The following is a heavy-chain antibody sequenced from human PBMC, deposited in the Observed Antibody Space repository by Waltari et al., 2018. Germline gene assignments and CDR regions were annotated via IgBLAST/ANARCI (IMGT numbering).Heavy chain of an antibody. Sequence: QLQLQESGPGLVKPSETLSLTCTVSGGSISSSRYYWGWIRQPPGQGLEWIGSIYYSGSTYYNPSLKSRVTISVDTSKNQFSLKLSSVTAADTAVYYCAREWKDYYGSGSYVDYWGQGTLVTVSS. J-gene: IGHJ4*02. CDR1: GGSISSSRYY. CDR2: IYYSGST. D-gene: IGHD3-10*01. CDR3: AREWKDYYGSGSYVDY. V-gene: IGHV4-39*07.